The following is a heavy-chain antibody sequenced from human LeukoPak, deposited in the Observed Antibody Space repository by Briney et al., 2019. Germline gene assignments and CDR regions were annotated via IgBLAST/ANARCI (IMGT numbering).Heavy chain of an antibody. Sequence: GGSLRLSCAASGFTFSSYAMSWARQAPGKGLEWVSAISGSGGSTYYADSVKGRFTISRDNSKNTLYLQMNSLRAEDTAVYYCAKEVYGQQLAPDFDYWGQGTLVTDSS. V-gene: IGHV3-23*01. CDR3: AKEVYGQQLAPDFDY. J-gene: IGHJ4*02. CDR2: ISGSGGST. D-gene: IGHD6-13*01. CDR1: GFTFSSYA.